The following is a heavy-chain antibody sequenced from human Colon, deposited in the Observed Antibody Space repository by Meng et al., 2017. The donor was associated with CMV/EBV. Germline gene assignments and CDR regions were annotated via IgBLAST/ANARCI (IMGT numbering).Heavy chain of an antibody. V-gene: IGHV3-30*04. CDR1: GFTFSSYA. J-gene: IGHJ4*02. CDR3: ARVGLSGSYLHS. D-gene: IGHD1-26*01. Sequence: GESLKISCAASGFTFSSYAMHWVRQAPGKGLEWAAVISYDGSNKYYADSVKGRFTISRDNAKNSLYLQMNSLRAEDTAVYYCARVGLSGSYLHSWGQGTLVTVSS. CDR2: ISYDGSNK.